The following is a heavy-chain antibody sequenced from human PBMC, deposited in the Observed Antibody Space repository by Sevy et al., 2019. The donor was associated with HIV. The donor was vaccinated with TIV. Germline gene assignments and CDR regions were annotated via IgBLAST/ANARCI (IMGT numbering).Heavy chain of an antibody. D-gene: IGHD5-12*01. CDR2: ISYDGSNK. CDR3: ASTPPRDGYNFALDY. Sequence: GGSLRLSCAASGFTFSSYAMHWVRQAPGKGLEWVAVISYDGSNKYYADSVKGRFTISRDNSKNTLYLQMNSLRAEDTAVYYCASTPPRDGYNFALDYWGQRTLVTVSS. J-gene: IGHJ4*02. V-gene: IGHV3-30-3*01. CDR1: GFTFSSYA.